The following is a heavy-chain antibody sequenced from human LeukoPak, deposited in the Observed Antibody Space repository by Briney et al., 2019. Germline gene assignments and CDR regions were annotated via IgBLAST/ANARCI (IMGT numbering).Heavy chain of an antibody. V-gene: IGHV4-59*01. Sequence: SETLSLTCTVSGGSISSYSWTWIRQPPGKGLEWIGSIYYSGSTNYNPSLKSRVTISVDTSKNHCSLKLSSVTAADTAVYYCVRDRVLGAFDIWGQGTMVTVSS. D-gene: IGHD3-16*01. CDR3: VRDRVLGAFDI. CDR1: GGSISSYS. CDR2: IYYSGST. J-gene: IGHJ3*02.